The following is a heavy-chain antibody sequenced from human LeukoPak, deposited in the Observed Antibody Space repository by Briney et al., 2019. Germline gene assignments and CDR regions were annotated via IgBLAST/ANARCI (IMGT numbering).Heavy chain of an antibody. CDR1: GDPISAYY. D-gene: IGHD6-19*01. CDR2: IYASGSS. V-gene: IGHV4-4*07. Sequence: SETLSLTCTVSGDPISAYYWNWIRQPAGKGLEWIGRIYASGSSNYNPSLRSRVTMSVDTSKSQFSLTLSSVTAADTAVYYCARDSNSVWRSLDYWGLGALVTVSS. J-gene: IGHJ4*02. CDR3: ARDSNSVWRSLDY.